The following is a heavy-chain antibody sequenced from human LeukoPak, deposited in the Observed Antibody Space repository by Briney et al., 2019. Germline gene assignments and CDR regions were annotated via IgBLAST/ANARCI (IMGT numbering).Heavy chain of an antibody. CDR2: ISWNSGSI. D-gene: IGHD4-17*01. Sequence: GGSLRLSCAASGFTFDDYAMHWVRQAPGKGLEWVSGISWNSGSIGYADSVKGRFTISRDNAKNSLYLQMNSLRAEDTALYYCAKVYGDYGPGGDAFDIWAQGTMVTVSS. CDR1: GFTFDDYA. CDR3: AKVYGDYGPGGDAFDI. V-gene: IGHV3-9*01. J-gene: IGHJ3*02.